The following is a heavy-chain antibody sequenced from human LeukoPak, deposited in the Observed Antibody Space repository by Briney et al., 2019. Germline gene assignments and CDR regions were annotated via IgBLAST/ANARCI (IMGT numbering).Heavy chain of an antibody. V-gene: IGHV3-48*01. Sequence: GGFLRLSCAASGFIFSQYSMNWVRQAPGKGLEWVSHIRSSSETFYADSVKGRFTISRDNARNSLYLQMNNLRGQDTAIYYCARDFLHSSTSRPFDYWGQGTLVTVSS. D-gene: IGHD2-2*01. CDR3: ARDFLHSSTSRPFDY. CDR1: GFIFSQYS. CDR2: IRSSSET. J-gene: IGHJ4*02.